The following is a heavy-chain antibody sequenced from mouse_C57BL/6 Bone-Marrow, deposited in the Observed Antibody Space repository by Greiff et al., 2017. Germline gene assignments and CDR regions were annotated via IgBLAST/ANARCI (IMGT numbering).Heavy chain of an antibody. J-gene: IGHJ3*01. CDR1: GYAFSSYW. CDR2: IYPGDGDT. D-gene: IGHD2-3*01. V-gene: IGHV1-80*01. Sequence: LQESGAELVKPGASVKISCKASGYAFSSYWMNWVKQRPGKGLGWIGQIYPGDGDTNYNGKFKGKATLTADKSSSTAYMQLSSLTSDDSAVYFCARERWLLWFAYWGQGTLVTVSA. CDR3: ARERWLLWFAY.